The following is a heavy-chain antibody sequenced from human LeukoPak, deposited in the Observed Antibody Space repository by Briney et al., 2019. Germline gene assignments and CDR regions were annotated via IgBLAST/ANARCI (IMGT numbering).Heavy chain of an antibody. CDR1: GGSFSGYY. CDR3: ARVGGYDSPYFDY. Sequence: SETLSLTCAVYGGSFSGYYWSWIRQPPGKGLEWIGEINHSGSTNYNPSLKSRVTISVDTSKNQFSLKLSSVTAADTAVYYCARVGGYDSPYFDYWGQGTLVTVSS. D-gene: IGHD5-12*01. V-gene: IGHV4-34*01. J-gene: IGHJ4*02. CDR2: INHSGST.